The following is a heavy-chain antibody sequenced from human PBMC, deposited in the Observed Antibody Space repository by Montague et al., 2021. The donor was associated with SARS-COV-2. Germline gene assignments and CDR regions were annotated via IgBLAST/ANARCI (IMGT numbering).Heavy chain of an antibody. D-gene: IGHD3-10*01. V-gene: IGHV3-13*04. J-gene: IGHJ6*02. CDR1: GFTFSSYD. Sequence: SLRLSCAASGFTFSSYDMHWVRQATGKGLEWVSAIGTAGDTYYPGSVKGRFTISRENAKNSLYLQMNSLRAGDTAVYYCARGDITMAQGVITYYYYYGMDVWGQGTTVTVSS. CDR3: ARGDITMAQGVITYYYYYGMDV. CDR2: IGTAGDT.